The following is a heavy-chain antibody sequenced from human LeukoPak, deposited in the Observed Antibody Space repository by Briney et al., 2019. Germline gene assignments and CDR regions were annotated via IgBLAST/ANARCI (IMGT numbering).Heavy chain of an antibody. CDR1: GFTFSTYD. V-gene: IGHV3-21*01. CDR2: ISSSSSYI. Sequence: GGSLRLSCAASGFTFSTYDMNCVRQAPGKGLDWVSSISSSSSYIYYADSVKGRFTISRDNAKNSLYLQMNSLRAEDTAVYYCARDYHYPMDVWGQGTTVTVSS. CDR3: ARDYHYPMDV. J-gene: IGHJ6*02.